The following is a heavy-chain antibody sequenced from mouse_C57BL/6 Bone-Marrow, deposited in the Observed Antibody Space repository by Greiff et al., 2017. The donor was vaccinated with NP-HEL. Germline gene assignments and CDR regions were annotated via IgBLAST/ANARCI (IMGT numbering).Heavy chain of an antibody. D-gene: IGHD2-5*01. CDR1: GYAFSSYW. CDR2: IYPGDGDT. J-gene: IGHJ3*01. V-gene: IGHV1-80*01. CDR3: AADYYSKPAWFAY. Sequence: VQLQQSGAELVKPGASVKISCKASGYAFSSYWMNWVKQRPGKGLEWIGQIYPGDGDTNYNGKFKGKATLTADKSSSTAYMQLSSLTSEDSAVFYCAADYYSKPAWFAYWGQGTLVTVSA.